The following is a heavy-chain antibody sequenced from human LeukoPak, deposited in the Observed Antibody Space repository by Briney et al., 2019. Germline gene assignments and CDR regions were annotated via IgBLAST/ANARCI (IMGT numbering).Heavy chain of an antibody. J-gene: IGHJ4*02. V-gene: IGHV3-11*06. CDR1: GFTFSDYY. CDR2: ISSSSSYT. CDR3: ARAQGSIAVPDY. D-gene: IGHD6-19*01. Sequence: GGSLRLSCAASGFTFSDYYMSWIRQAPGKGLEWVSYISSSSSYTNHADSVKGRFTISRDNAKNSLYLQMNSLRAEDTAVYYCARAQGSIAVPDYWGQGTLVTVSS.